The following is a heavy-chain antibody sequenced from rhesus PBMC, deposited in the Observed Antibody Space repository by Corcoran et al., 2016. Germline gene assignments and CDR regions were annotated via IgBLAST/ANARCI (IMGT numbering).Heavy chain of an antibody. CDR1: GYSIISGYY. J-gene: IGHJ4*01. CDR3: ARQRGGYSWVDY. V-gene: IGHV4-99*01. Sequence: QVQLQESGPGLVKPSETLSLTCAVSGYSIISGYYWGWIRQPPGKGRENFGYISGSSGSTYYNPSLKSRVTISKAPSKNQFSLKLSSVTAADTAVYYCARQRGGYSWVDYWGQGVLVTVSS. D-gene: IGHD5-24*01. CDR2: ISGSSGST.